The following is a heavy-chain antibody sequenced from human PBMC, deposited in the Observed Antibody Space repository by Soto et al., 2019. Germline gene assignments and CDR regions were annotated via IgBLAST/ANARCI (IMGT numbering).Heavy chain of an antibody. CDR2: IYWNDDK. D-gene: IGHD3-3*01. V-gene: IGHV2-5*01. J-gene: IGHJ4*02. CDR1: GFSLSTSGVG. CDR3: AHSHYDFWSGYYDFDY. Sequence: SGPTLVNPTQTLTLTYTFSGFSLSTSGVGVGWIRQPPGKALEWLALIYWNDDKRYSPSLKSRLTITKDTSKNQVVLTMTNMDPVDTATYYCAHSHYDFWSGYYDFDYWGQGTLVTVSS.